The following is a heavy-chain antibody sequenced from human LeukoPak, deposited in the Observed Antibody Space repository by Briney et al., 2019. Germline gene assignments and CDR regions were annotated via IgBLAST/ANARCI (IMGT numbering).Heavy chain of an antibody. D-gene: IGHD4-17*01. CDR2: IYYSGTT. J-gene: IGHJ3*01. CDR3: AREAHGYGDYVGAFDV. V-gene: IGHV4-30-4*01. CDR1: GGSVSSDDYY. Sequence: PSETLSLTCTVSGGSVSSDDYYWSWIRQPPGKGLEWIGYIYYSGTTYYNPSLESRVTISVDTSKNQFSLKLNSVTAADTAFYYCAREAHGYGDYVGAFDVWGQGTTVTVSS.